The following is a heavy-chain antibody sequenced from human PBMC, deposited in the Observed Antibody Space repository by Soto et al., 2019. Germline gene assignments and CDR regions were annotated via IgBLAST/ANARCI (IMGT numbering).Heavy chain of an antibody. V-gene: IGHV3-23*01. CDR3: AKAPVRMGDFWSGYYTEGYYYGMDV. D-gene: IGHD3-3*01. CDR2: ISGSGGST. CDR1: GFTFSSYA. Sequence: QAGGSLRLSCAASGFTFSSYAMSWVRQAPGKGLEWVSAISGSGGSTYYADSVKGRFTISRDNSKNTLYLQMNSLRAEDTAVYYCAKAPVRMGDFWSGYYTEGYYYGMDVWGQWTTVTVSS. J-gene: IGHJ6*02.